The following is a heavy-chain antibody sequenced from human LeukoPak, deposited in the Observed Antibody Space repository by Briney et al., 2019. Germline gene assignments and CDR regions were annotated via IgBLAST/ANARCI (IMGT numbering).Heavy chain of an antibody. CDR1: GFTFRRSY. D-gene: IGHD3-10*01. V-gene: IGHV3-74*01. J-gene: IGHJ3*02. CDR3: ARDVYYGSGSYSNDAFDI. Sequence: GGSLRLSCATSGFTFRRSYMTWVRQAPGKGLEWVSRINSDGSSTSYADSVKGRFAISRDNAKNTLYLQMNSLRAEDMAVYYCARDVYYGSGSYSNDAFDIWGQGTMVTVSS. CDR2: INSDGSST.